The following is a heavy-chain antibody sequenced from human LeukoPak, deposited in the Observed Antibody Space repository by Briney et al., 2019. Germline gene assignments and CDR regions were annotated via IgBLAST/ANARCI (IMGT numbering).Heavy chain of an antibody. J-gene: IGHJ6*02. CDR3: ARASDYGDYYYGVDV. V-gene: IGHV1-69*04. CDR2: IIPILGIA. D-gene: IGHD4-17*01. CDR1: GGTFSSYA. Sequence: SVKVSCKASGGTFSSYAISWVRQAPGQGLEWMGRIIPILGIANYAQKFQGRVTITADKSTSTAYMELSSLRSEDTAVYYCARASDYGDYYYGVDVWGQGTTVTVSS.